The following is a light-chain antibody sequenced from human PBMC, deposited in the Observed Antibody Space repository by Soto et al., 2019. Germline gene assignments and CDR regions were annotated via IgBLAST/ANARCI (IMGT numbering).Light chain of an antibody. J-gene: IGLJ2*01. CDR1: SCSIASNY. V-gene: IGLV6-57*04. Sequence: NFMLTQPHSVSESPGKTVTISCTRSSCSIASNYVQWYQQRPGSAPTTVIYEDNQRHSGVPDRFSGSIDSSSNSASLTISGLKTEDEADYYCQCYDSSTVFGGGTTLTVL. CDR2: EDN. CDR3: QCYDSSTV.